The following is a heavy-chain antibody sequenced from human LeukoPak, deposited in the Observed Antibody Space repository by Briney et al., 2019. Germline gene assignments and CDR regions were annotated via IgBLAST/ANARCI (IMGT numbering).Heavy chain of an antibody. CDR1: GYTFTSYN. D-gene: IGHD1-26*01. CDR2: VDPEDGET. Sequence: ASVKVSCKASGYTFTSYNINWVRQAPGKGLEWMGLVDPEDGETIYAEKFQGRVTITADTSTDTAYMELSSLRSEDTAVYYCATPPHDLGATGEDYWGQGTLVTVSS. V-gene: IGHV1-69-2*01. J-gene: IGHJ4*02. CDR3: ATPPHDLGATGEDY.